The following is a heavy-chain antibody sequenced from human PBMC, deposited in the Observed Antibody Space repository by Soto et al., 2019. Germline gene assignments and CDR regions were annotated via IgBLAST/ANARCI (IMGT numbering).Heavy chain of an antibody. Sequence: SGPTLVNPTQTLTLTCTFSGFSLSTSGVGVGWIRQPPGKALEWLALIYWDDDKRYSPSLKSRLTITKDTSKNQVVLTMTNMDPVDTATYYCAHRRSRFRCSGGSCYPDNWFDPWGQGTLVTVSS. V-gene: IGHV2-5*02. D-gene: IGHD2-15*01. CDR3: AHRRSRFRCSGGSCYPDNWFDP. CDR1: GFSLSTSGVG. CDR2: IYWDDDK. J-gene: IGHJ5*02.